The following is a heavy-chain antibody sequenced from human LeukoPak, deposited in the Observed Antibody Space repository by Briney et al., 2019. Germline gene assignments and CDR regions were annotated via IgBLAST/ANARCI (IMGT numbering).Heavy chain of an antibody. CDR2: IIPIFGTA. CDR3: ASHSDSSGPTVDY. V-gene: IGHV1-69*01. Sequence: GASVKVSCKASSYTFTTYGLSWVRQAPGQGLEWMGGIIPIFGTANYAQKFQGRVTITADESTSTAYMELSSLRSEDTAVYYCASHSDSSGPTVDYWGQGTLVTVSS. CDR1: SYTFTTYG. D-gene: IGHD3-22*01. J-gene: IGHJ4*02.